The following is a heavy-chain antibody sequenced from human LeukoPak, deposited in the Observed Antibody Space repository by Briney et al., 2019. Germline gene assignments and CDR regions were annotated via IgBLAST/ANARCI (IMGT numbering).Heavy chain of an antibody. CDR1: GYTFTSYG. J-gene: IGHJ4*02. V-gene: IGHV1-8*03. CDR3: ARKSIAARRAFDY. CDR2: MNPNSGNT. Sequence: ASVKVSCKASGYTFTSYGISWVRQAPGQGLEWMGWMNPNSGNTGYAQKFQGRVTITRNTSISTAYMELSSLRSEDTAVYYCARKSIAARRAFDYWGQGTLVIVSS. D-gene: IGHD6-6*01.